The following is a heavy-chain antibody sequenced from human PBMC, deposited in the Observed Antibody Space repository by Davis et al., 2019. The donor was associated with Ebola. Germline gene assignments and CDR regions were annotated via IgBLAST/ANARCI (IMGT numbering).Heavy chain of an antibody. V-gene: IGHV4-61*01. D-gene: IGHD3-22*01. CDR2: IYYSGST. Sequence: MPSETLSLTCTVSGGSVSSGSYYWSWIRQPPGKGLEWIGYIYYSGSTNYNPSLKSRVTISVDTSKNQFSLKLSSVTAADTAVYYCARDAYYYDSSGYYGRGGFDYWGQGTLVTVSS. J-gene: IGHJ4*02. CDR1: GGSVSSGSYY. CDR3: ARDAYYYDSSGYYGRGGFDY.